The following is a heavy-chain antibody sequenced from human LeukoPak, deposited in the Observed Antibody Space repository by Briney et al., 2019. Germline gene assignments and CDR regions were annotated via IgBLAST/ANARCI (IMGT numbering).Heavy chain of an antibody. J-gene: IGHJ3*02. CDR3: ARDLWYSGSRAPPRAFDI. Sequence: GGSLRLSCEASGFIVSSYEMNWVRQAPGKGLEWVLFISSSGRTMYYADSMKGRFTVSRDNAKNSVYLQMNSLRAEDTAVYYCARDLWYSGSRAPPRAFDIWGQGTMVTVSS. D-gene: IGHD1-26*01. V-gene: IGHV3-48*03. CDR2: ISSSGRTM. CDR1: GFIVSSYE.